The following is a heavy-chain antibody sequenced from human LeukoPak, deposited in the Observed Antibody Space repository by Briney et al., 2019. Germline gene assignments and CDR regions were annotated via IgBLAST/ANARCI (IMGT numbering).Heavy chain of an antibody. CDR2: INWNGGST. D-gene: IGHD2-15*01. Sequence: RSGGSLRLSCAASGFTFDDYGMSWVRQAPGKGLEWVSGINWNGGSTGYADSVKGRFTISRDNAKNSLYLQMNSLRAEDTAVYYCARFPGYCSGGSCYPGEYFDYWGQGSLVTVSS. J-gene: IGHJ4*02. CDR3: ARFPGYCSGGSCYPGEYFDY. V-gene: IGHV3-20*04. CDR1: GFTFDDYG.